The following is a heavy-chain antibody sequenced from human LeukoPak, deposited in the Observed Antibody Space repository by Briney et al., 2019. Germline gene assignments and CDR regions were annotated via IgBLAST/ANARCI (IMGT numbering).Heavy chain of an antibody. V-gene: IGHV3-13*01. Sequence: GGSLRLSCAASGFTFSSYAMSWVRQAPGKGLEWVSAIGTAGDTYYPGSVKGRFTISRENAKNSLYLQMNSLRAGDTAVYYCARGIAAAGGYDYWGQGTLVTVSS. CDR2: IGTAGDT. CDR1: GFTFSSYA. J-gene: IGHJ4*02. D-gene: IGHD6-13*01. CDR3: ARGIAAAGGYDY.